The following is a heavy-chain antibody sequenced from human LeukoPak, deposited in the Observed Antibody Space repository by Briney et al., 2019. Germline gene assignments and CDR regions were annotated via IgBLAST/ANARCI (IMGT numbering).Heavy chain of an antibody. CDR3: ARAEYSSGRGFDY. V-gene: IGHV4-59*08. D-gene: IGHD6-19*01. CDR2: IYYSGST. J-gene: IGHJ4*02. Sequence: SETLSLTCTVSGGSISSYYWSWIRQPPGKGLEWIGYIYYSGSTNYNPSLKSRVTISVDTSKNQFSLKLSSVTAADTAVYYCARAEYSSGRGFDYWGQGTLVTVSS. CDR1: GGSISSYY.